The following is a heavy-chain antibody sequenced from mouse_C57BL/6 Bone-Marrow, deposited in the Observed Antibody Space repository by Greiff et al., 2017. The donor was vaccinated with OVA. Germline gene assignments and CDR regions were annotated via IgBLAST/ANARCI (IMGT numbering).Heavy chain of an antibody. CDR1: GFNIKDYY. J-gene: IGHJ2*01. D-gene: IGHD2-3*01. CDR3: AGERDYDGYYLRLDY. V-gene: IGHV14-2*01. CDR2: FDPEDGET. Sequence: EVQLQQSGAELVKPGASVKLSCTASGFNIKDYYMHWVKQKPEQGLEWIGRFDPEDGETKYAPKFQGKATITADTSSNTAYLQLSSRTSEETAVGYCAGERDYDGYYLRLDYWGQGTTLTVSS.